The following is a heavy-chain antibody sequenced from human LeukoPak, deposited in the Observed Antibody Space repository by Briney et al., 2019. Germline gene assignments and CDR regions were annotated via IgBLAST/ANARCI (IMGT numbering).Heavy chain of an antibody. CDR3: ARGGGRHVEY. V-gene: IGHV3-23*01. J-gene: IGHJ4*02. D-gene: IGHD2/OR15-2a*01. CDR2: ISGSGGST. CDR1: GFTFSSYA. Sequence: GGSLRLSCAASGFTFSSYAMSWVRQAPGKGLEWVSAISGSGGSTYYADSVKGRFTISRDNAKNSLYLQMNSLRAEDTAVYYCARGGGRHVEYWGQGNLVTVSS.